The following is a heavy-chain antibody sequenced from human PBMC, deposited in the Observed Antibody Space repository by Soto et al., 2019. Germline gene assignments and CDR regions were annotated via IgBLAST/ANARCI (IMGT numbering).Heavy chain of an antibody. CDR1: GYTFTSYG. CDR3: ASFSVFGVVDDAFDI. J-gene: IGHJ3*02. Sequence: ASVKVSCKASGYTFTSYGISWVRQAPGQGLEWMGWISAYNGNTNYAQKLQGRVTMTTDTSTSTVYMELRSLRSEDTAVYYCASFSVFGVVDDAFDIWGQGTMVTVSS. CDR2: ISAYNGNT. D-gene: IGHD3-3*01. V-gene: IGHV1-18*01.